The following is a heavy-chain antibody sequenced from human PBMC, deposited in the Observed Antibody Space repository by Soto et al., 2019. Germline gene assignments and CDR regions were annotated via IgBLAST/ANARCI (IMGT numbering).Heavy chain of an antibody. CDR1: GYTFISSY. Sequence: QVQLVQSGAEVKKPGASVKLSCKASGYTFISSYVHWVRQAPGQGLEWVAIINPNGGSTNYAQEFQGRVTVTRDTSTSTVFMELSSLHSDDTSVYYCARDLFAANYWGQGTLVTVS. J-gene: IGHJ4*02. CDR3: ARDLFAANY. V-gene: IGHV1-46*01. CDR2: INPNGGST. D-gene: IGHD2-15*01.